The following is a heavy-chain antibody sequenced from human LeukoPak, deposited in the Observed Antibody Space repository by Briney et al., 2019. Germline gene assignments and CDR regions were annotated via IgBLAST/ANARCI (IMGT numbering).Heavy chain of an antibody. Sequence: SETLSLTCTVSGGSISSYYWSWIRQPPGKGLEWIGYMYYSGSTNYNPSLKSRVTISVDTSKNQFSLKLSSVTAADTAVYYCAGSPSPWSEFDYWGQGTLVTVSS. V-gene: IGHV4-59*01. CDR3: AGSPSPWSEFDY. CDR1: GGSISSYY. J-gene: IGHJ4*02. D-gene: IGHD2-8*02. CDR2: MYYSGST.